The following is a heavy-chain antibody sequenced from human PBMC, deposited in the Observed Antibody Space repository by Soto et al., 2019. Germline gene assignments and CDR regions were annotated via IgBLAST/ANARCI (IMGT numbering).Heavy chain of an antibody. D-gene: IGHD1-1*01. CDR2: MSHSGGT. Sequence: QVQLQQWGAGLLKPSETLSLTCAVYGGFVTSGSYYWSWILQPPGKGLEWIGEMSHSGGTNFNPSLKSRVTISVDTSKNQFDLKMSSVTAADTALYYCARVERGTATTVVDAFDIWGPGKMVTVSS. V-gene: IGHV4-34*01. CDR1: GGFVTSGSYY. CDR3: ARVERGTATTVVDAFDI. J-gene: IGHJ3*02.